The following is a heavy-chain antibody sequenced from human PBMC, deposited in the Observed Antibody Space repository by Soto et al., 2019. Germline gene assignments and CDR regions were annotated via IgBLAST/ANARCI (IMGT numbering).Heavy chain of an antibody. CDR1: GFTFSNAW. J-gene: IGHJ6*02. CDR2: IKSKTDGGTT. D-gene: IGHD2-2*01. Sequence: GGSLRLSCAASGFTFSNAWMNWVRQAPGKGLEWVGRIKSKTDGGTTDYAAPVKSRFTISRDDSKNTLYLQMNSLKTEDTAVYYCTTFSPRVVPAAKNYYGMDVWGQGTTVTVSS. CDR3: TTFSPRVVPAAKNYYGMDV. V-gene: IGHV3-15*07.